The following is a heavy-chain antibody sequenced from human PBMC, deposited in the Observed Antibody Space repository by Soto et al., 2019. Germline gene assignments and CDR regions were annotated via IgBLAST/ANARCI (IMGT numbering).Heavy chain of an antibody. CDR2: INPSGGST. CDR1: GYTFTSYY. CDR3: ARVRHNCGGDCYSGNYYYGMDV. Sequence: QVQLVQSGAEVKKPGASVKVSCKASGYTFTSYYMHWVRQAPGQGLEWMGIINPSGGSTSYAQKFQGRVTMTRDTSTSTVYMELSSLRSEDTAVYYCARVRHNCGGDCYSGNYYYGMDVWGQGTTVTVSS. J-gene: IGHJ6*02. V-gene: IGHV1-46*01. D-gene: IGHD2-21*02.